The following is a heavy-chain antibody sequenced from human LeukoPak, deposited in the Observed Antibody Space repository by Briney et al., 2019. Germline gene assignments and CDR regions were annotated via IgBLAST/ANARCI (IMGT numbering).Heavy chain of an antibody. CDR3: ASGQFDCSSTSCYAGQNYMDV. J-gene: IGHJ6*03. CDR1: GGSFSGYY. V-gene: IGHV4-34*01. CDR2: INHSGST. D-gene: IGHD2-2*01. Sequence: SQTLSLTCAVYGGSFSGYYWSWIRQPPGKGLEWIGEINHSGSTNYNPSLKSRVTISVDTSKNQFSLKLSSVTAADTAVYYCASGQFDCSSTSCYAGQNYMDVWGKGTTVTVSS.